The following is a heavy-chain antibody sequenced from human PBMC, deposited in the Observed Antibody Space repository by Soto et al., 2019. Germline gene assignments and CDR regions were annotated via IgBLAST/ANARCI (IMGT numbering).Heavy chain of an antibody. CDR2: IYSGGAT. D-gene: IGHD1-1*01. Sequence: EVQLVESGGGLVQPGGSLRLSCAASGFTVSNNYMRWVRQAPGKGLEWVSLIYSGGATYYADSGKGRFTISRDNSKNTLHLQTNSLRAEDTAVYYCARDGTYNWVGGQGILVNVSS. CDR1: GFTVSNNY. J-gene: IGHJ4*02. V-gene: IGHV3-66*01. CDR3: ARDGTYNWV.